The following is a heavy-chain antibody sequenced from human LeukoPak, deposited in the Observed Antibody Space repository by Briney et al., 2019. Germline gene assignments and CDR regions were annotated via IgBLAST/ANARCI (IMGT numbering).Heavy chain of an antibody. J-gene: IGHJ4*02. CDR2: IYYGGNT. D-gene: IGHD3-22*01. CDR1: GGSISSSNW. V-gene: IGHV4-4*02. Sequence: SGTLSLTCAVSGGSISSSNWWSWVRQPPGKGLEWIASIYYGGNTYYKPSLKSRVTISVDTSKNQFSLKLSSVTAADTAVYYCTRGTYFYDSSGYDFDYWGQGTLVTVSS. CDR3: TRGTYFYDSSGYDFDY.